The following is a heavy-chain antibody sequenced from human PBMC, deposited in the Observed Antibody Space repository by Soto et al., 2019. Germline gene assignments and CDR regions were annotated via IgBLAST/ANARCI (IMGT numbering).Heavy chain of an antibody. CDR2: IFYSGST. CDR3: ASMIGDPVLSFDS. D-gene: IGHD3-10*02. Sequence: QVQLQESGPGLVKPSETLSLTCTVSGGSISSYYWSWIRQPPGKGLEWIGFIFYSGSTSYNPSLSSRVXISIVTSAYQFSLKLNSVTAADTAVYYCASMIGDPVLSFDSWGQGTLVAVSS. J-gene: IGHJ5*01. CDR1: GGSISSYY. V-gene: IGHV4-59*01.